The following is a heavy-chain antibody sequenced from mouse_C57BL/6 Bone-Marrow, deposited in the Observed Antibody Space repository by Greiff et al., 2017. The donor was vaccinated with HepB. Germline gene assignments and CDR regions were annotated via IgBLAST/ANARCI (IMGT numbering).Heavy chain of an antibody. CDR3: ARSEVAYGSSYWYFDV. Sequence: VQLQQSGAELVRPGTSVKMSCKASGYTFTNYWIGWAKQRPGHGLEWIGDIYPGGGYTNYNAKFKGKATLTADKSSSTAYMQFSSLTSEDSAIYYCARSEVAYGSSYWYFDVWGTVTTVTVSS. D-gene: IGHD1-1*01. CDR2: IYPGGGYT. CDR1: GYTFTNYW. V-gene: IGHV1-63*01. J-gene: IGHJ1*03.